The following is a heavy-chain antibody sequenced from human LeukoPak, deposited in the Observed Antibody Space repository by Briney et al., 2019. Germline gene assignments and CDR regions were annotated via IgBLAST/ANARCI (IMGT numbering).Heavy chain of an antibody. V-gene: IGHV3-30*02. J-gene: IGHJ4*02. CDR1: GFTFSSYG. CDR2: IRYDGSNK. Sequence: GGSLRLSCAASGFTFSSYGMHWVRQAPGKGLEWVAFIRYDGSNKYYADSVKGRFTISRDNSKNTLYLQMNSLRAEDTAVYYCEKDQDTAIVFDYWGQGTLVTVSS. D-gene: IGHD5-18*01. CDR3: EKDQDTAIVFDY.